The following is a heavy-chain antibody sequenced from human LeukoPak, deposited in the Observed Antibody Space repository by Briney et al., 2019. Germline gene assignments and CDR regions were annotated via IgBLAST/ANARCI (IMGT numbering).Heavy chain of an antibody. CDR2: ITGSGDTI. CDR3: ARHLSGVTGYTYGRGIDY. V-gene: IGHV3-48*03. Sequence: PGGSLRLSCSASGFTFSSYEMNWVRQAPGKGLEWISYITGSGDTIYYADSVKGRFTISRDNAKKSLYLQMNSLRAEDTAVYYCARHLSGVTGYTYGRGIDYWGQGTLVTVSS. CDR1: GFTFSSYE. J-gene: IGHJ4*02. D-gene: IGHD5-18*01.